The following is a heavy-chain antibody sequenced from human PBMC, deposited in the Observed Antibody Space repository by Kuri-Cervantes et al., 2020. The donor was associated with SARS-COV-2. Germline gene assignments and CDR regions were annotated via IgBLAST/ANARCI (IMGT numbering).Heavy chain of an antibody. CDR1: GYSISSGYY. J-gene: IGHJ3*02. CDR3: ARHMAGAHDAFDI. V-gene: IGHV4-38-2*01. D-gene: IGHD6-19*01. Sequence: GSLRLSCAVSGYSISSGYYWGWIRQPPGKGLEWIGSIYHSGSTYYNPSLKSRVTISVDTSKNQFSLKLSSVTAADTAVYYCARHMAGAHDAFDIWGQGTMVTVSS. CDR2: IYHSGST.